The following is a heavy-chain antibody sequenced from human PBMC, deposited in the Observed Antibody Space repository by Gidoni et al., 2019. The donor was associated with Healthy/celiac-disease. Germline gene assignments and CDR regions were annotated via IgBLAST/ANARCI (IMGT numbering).Heavy chain of an antibody. CDR2: IYHSGST. CDR1: GYSISSGYY. CDR3: ARVGGDIVVVVAAANWFDP. D-gene: IGHD2-15*01. V-gene: IGHV4-38-2*01. Sequence: QVQLQESGPGLVKPSETLSLTCAVSGYSISSGYYWGWIRQPPGKGLEWIGSIYHSGSTYYNPSLKSRVTISVDTSKNQFSLKLSSVTAADTAVYYCARVGGDIVVVVAAANWFDPWGQGTLVTVSS. J-gene: IGHJ5*02.